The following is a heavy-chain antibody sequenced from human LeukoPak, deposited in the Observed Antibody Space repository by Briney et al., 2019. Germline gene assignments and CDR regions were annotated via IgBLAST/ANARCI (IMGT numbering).Heavy chain of an antibody. CDR3: ARDHYDFWSGYSSSGY. Sequence: GGSLRLSCAASGFTFSSYSMNWVRQAPGKGLEWVSYISSSSSTIYYADSVKGRFTISRDNAKNSLYLQMNSLRAEDTAVYYCARDHYDFWSGYSSSGYWGQGTLVTVSS. D-gene: IGHD3-3*01. V-gene: IGHV3-48*01. CDR2: ISSSSSTI. CDR1: GFTFSSYS. J-gene: IGHJ4*02.